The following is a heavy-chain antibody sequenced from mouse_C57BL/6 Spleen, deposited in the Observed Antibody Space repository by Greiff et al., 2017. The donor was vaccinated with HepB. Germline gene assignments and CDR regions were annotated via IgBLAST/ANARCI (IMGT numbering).Heavy chain of an antibody. CDR2: IWSGGST. J-gene: IGHJ4*01. V-gene: IGHV2-2*01. CDR1: GFSLTSYG. D-gene: IGHD1-3*01. CDR3: ARICGISAAMDY. Sequence: VMLVESGPGLVQPSQSLSITCTVSGFSLTSYGVHWVRQSPGKGLEWLGVIWSGGSTDYNAAFISRLSISKDNSKSQVFFKMNRLQADDTAIYYCARICGISAAMDYWGEGTPVTVSP.